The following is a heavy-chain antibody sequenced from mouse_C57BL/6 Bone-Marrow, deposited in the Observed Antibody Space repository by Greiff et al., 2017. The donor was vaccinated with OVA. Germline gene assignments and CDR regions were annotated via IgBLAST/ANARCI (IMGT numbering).Heavy chain of an antibody. CDR2: SRNKANDYTT. CDR1: GFTFSDFY. D-gene: IGHD2-5*01. V-gene: IGHV7-1*01. J-gene: IGHJ4*01. Sequence: EVKLVESGGGLVQSGRSLRLSCATSGFTFSDFYMEWVRQAPGKGLECIAASRNKANDYTTEYSASVKGRFIVSRDTSQSILYLQMNALRAEDTAIYYCARDAYYSNLYYYAMDYWGQGTSVTVSS. CDR3: ARDAYYSNLYYYAMDY.